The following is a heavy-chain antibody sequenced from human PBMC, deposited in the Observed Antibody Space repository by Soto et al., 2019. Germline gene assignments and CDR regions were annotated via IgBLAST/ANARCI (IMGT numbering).Heavy chain of an antibody. CDR1: GFTFSEYG. CDR2: TSYDGRHT. CDR3: AKTRNSVINYNYYDNMDV. J-gene: IGHJ6*02. D-gene: IGHD3-10*01. V-gene: IGHV3-30*18. Sequence: PGGSLRLSCAASGFTFSEYGIHWVRQAPGKGLKWVAITSYDGRHTSYVDSVKGRFTISRDNSGNMAFLEMNRLRVEDTAFYYCAKTRNSVINYNYYDNMDVWGQGTTVTVSS.